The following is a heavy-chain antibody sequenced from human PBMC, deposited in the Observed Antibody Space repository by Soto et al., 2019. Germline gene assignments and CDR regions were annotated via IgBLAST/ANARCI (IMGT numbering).Heavy chain of an antibody. CDR1: EDTFRHYW. J-gene: IGHJ4*02. V-gene: IGHV5-51*01. CDR3: APVARSNSVSGFDS. CDR2: IYPGDSDT. D-gene: IGHD1-26*01. Sequence: GESLKNSCKAPEDTFRHYWTARVRQMPGKGRECRGPIYPGDSDTNYNPYFGGQVTISADKAVRKAYLQWSSLGASDTAMSYCAPVARSNSVSGFDSWGQGTPVT.